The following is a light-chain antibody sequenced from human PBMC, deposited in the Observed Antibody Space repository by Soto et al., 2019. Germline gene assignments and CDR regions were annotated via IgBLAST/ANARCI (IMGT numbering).Light chain of an antibody. CDR1: QNINSY. Sequence: DIQMPQSPSSLSASIGDTVTVTCRASQNINSYLNWYQHKPTKAPRLLIFAASSLQTGVPSRFSGSGSGPYFTLTINTLQPEDFAVYYCQQSYSSPYTFGGGTKV. J-gene: IGKJ4*01. CDR2: AAS. CDR3: QQSYSSPYT. V-gene: IGKV1-39*01.